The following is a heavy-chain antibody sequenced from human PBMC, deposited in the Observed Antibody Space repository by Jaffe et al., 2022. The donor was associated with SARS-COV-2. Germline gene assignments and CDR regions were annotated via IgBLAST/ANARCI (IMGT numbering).Heavy chain of an antibody. V-gene: IGHV3-33*01. D-gene: IGHD2-2*02. CDR2: IWYDGSNK. J-gene: IGHJ6*02. CDR1: GFTFSSYG. Sequence: QVQLVESGGGVVQPGRSLRLSCAASGFTFSSYGMHWVRQAPGKGLEWVAVIWYDGSNKYYADSVKGRFTISRDNSKNTLYLQMNSLRAEDTAVYYCARDLVPAAIGGGSYYYYYGMDVWGQGTTVTVSS. CDR3: ARDLVPAAIGGGSYYYYYGMDV.